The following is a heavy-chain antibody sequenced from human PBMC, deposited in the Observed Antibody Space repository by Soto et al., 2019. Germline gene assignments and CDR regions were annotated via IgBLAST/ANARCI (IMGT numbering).Heavy chain of an antibody. CDR2: ISGSGGST. D-gene: IGHD2-15*01. CDR3: AKDLPPDIVVVVAATHPFDY. CDR1: GLTFSSYA. V-gene: IGHV3-23*01. J-gene: IGHJ4*02. Sequence: PGGSLRLSCAASGLTFSSYAMSWVRQAPGKGLEWVSAISGSGGSTYYADSVKGRFTISSDNSKNTLYLQMNSLRAEDTAVYYCAKDLPPDIVVVVAATHPFDYWGQGTLVTVSS.